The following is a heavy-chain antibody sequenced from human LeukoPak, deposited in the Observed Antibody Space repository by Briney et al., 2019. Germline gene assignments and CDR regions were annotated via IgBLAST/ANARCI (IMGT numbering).Heavy chain of an antibody. V-gene: IGHV3-48*02. Sequence: GGSLRLSCSASGFPFSSYAMHWVRQAPGKGLECISFISSSSSTIYYADSVKGRFTISRDNAKNSLYLQMNSLRDEDTAVYYCATEGGLLWGQGTLVTVSS. CDR2: ISSSSSTI. CDR1: GFPFSSYA. D-gene: IGHD3-16*01. CDR3: ATEGGLL. J-gene: IGHJ4*02.